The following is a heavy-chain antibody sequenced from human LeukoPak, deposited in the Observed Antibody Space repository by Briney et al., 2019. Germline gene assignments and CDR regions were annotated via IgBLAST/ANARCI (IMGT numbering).Heavy chain of an antibody. Sequence: GGSLRLSCAVSGFTFSNYWMSWVRQAPGKGLEWVANIKPDGSEKYYVDSVKGRFTFSRDNAKNSLYLQMDSLRAEDTAVYYCARAGPREIALAGPFDYWGQGILVTVSS. CDR2: IKPDGSEK. J-gene: IGHJ4*02. CDR3: ARAGPREIALAGPFDY. D-gene: IGHD6-19*01. CDR1: GFTFSNYW. V-gene: IGHV3-7*01.